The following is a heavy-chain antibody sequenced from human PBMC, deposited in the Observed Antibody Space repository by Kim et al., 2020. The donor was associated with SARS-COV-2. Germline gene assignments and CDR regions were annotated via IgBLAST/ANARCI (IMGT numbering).Heavy chain of an antibody. CDR1: GFTFSSYW. CDR2: IKQDGSEK. D-gene: IGHD5-18*01. J-gene: IGHJ6*02. CDR3: ARLRIQLYIGLGGMDV. Sequence: GGDRRLTCAESGFTFSSYWMSWVRQAPGKGLEWVANIKQDGSEKYYVDSVKGRFTISRDNAKNSLYLQMNSLRAEDTAVYYCARLRIQLYIGLGGMDVWGQGTTVTVSS. V-gene: IGHV3-7*01.